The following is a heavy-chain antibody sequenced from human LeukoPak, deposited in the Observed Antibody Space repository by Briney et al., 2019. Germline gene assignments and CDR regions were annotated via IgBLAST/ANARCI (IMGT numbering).Heavy chain of an antibody. V-gene: IGHV3-23*01. Sequence: GSLRLSCAVSGFTVSSNYMSWVRQAPGRRLEWVSAISGSGGSTYYADSVKGRFTISRDNSKNTLYLQMNSLRAEDTAVYYCAKDHSSWSFDYWGQGTLVTVSS. CDR2: ISGSGGST. CDR3: AKDHSSWSFDY. J-gene: IGHJ4*02. D-gene: IGHD6-13*01. CDR1: GFTVSSNY.